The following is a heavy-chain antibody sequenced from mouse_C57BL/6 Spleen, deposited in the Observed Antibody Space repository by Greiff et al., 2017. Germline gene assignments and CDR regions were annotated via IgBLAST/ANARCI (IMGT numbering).Heavy chain of an antibody. CDR1: GYTFTSYW. CDR2: IDPSDSYT. Sequence: QVHVKQPGAELVMPGASVKLSCKASGYTFTSYWMHWVKQRPGQGLEWIGEIDPSDSYTNYNQKFKGKSTLTVDKSSSTAYMQLSSLTSDDSAVFCCARGVTTVVEWFACWSQGTLVTVTA. D-gene: IGHD1-1*01. V-gene: IGHV1-69*01. CDR3: ARGVTTVVEWFAC. J-gene: IGHJ3*01.